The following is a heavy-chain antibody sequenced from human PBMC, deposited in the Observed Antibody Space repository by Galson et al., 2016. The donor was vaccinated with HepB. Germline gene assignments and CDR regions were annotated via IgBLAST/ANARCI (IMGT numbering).Heavy chain of an antibody. V-gene: IGHV3-64D*09. J-gene: IGHJ1*01. CDR1: GFTLNNYA. Sequence: SLRLSCAASGFTLNNYAMHWVRQAPGKGLEYVSVIYSKGNSTYFPDSLRGRFTVSRDKSKNTLYLQITSLRAEDTAVYYCVRDISGFAEWGQGTLVIVSS. CDR3: VRDISGFAE. CDR2: IYSKGNST. D-gene: IGHD5-12*01.